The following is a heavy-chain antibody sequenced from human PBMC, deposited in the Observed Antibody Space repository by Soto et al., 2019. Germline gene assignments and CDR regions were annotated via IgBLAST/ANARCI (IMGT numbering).Heavy chain of an antibody. CDR2: IYFNGSP. J-gene: IGHJ4*02. D-gene: IGHD3-10*01. Sequence: SETMSLTCTVSGGYISSSISYWGRNRQPPGKGLEWIGSIYFNGSPYYSPSLKSRVTISVDTSKNQFSLKLSSVTAADTAVYYCARAYSYGSGRFDYWGQGTLVTVSS. CDR3: ARAYSYGSGRFDY. V-gene: IGHV4-39*01. CDR1: GGYISSSISY.